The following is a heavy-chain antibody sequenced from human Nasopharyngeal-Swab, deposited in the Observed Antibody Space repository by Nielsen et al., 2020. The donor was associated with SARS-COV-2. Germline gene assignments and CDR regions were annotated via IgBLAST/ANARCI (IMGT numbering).Heavy chain of an antibody. V-gene: IGHV3-30*18. CDR1: GFTFSSYG. CDR3: VKEDGSGSYFYRYYYSGMDV. Sequence: GESLKISCAASGFTFSSYGMHWVRQAPGKGLEWVAVISYDGSNKYYADSVKGRFTISRDNSKNTLYLQMYSLRAEDTAVYYCVKEDGSGSYFYRYYYSGMDVWGQGTTVTVSS. CDR2: ISYDGSNK. J-gene: IGHJ6*02. D-gene: IGHD3-10*01.